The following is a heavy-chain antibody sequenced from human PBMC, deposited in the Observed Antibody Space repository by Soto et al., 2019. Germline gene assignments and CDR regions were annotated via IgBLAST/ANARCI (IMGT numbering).Heavy chain of an antibody. D-gene: IGHD6-13*01. CDR1: GYTFTSYY. J-gene: IGHJ6*02. CDR2: INPSGGST. Sequence: GASVKVSCKASGYTFTSYYMHWVRQAPGQGLEWMGIINPSGGSTSYAQKFQGRVTMTRDTSTSTVYMELSSLRSEDTAVYYCARDQGYSSPRSYGMDVWGQGTTVTVSS. CDR3: ARDQGYSSPRSYGMDV. V-gene: IGHV1-46*01.